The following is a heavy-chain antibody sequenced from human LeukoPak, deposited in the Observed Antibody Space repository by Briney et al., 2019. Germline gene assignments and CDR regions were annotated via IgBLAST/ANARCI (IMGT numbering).Heavy chain of an antibody. J-gene: IGHJ6*03. V-gene: IGHV3-30*02. D-gene: IGHD3-3*01. CDR3: ASLGLYYDFWSGYLPYYMDV. CDR1: GFTFSSYG. CDR2: IRYDGSNK. Sequence: PGGSLRLSCAASGFTFSSYGMHWVRQAPGKGLEWVAFIRYDGSNKYYADSVKGRFTISRDNAKNSLYLQMNSLRAEDTAVYYCASLGLYYDFWSGYLPYYMDVWGKGTTVTVSS.